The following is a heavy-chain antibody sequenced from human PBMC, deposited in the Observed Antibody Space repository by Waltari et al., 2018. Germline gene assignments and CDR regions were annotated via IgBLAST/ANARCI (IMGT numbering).Heavy chain of an antibody. CDR1: NGSLNNHY. V-gene: IGHV4-59*11. Sequence: QVHLQESGPGLVKPSETLSLTCTVSNGSLNNHYWSWIRQPPGKRMEWIGWINQITGAPNSNPSRESRVILSSRIAKNQFSLRWTSVTDADTAIYDCALEGSVYSSTGGWIGPWGQGMLVTVSS. CDR3: ALEGSVYSSTGGWIGP. CDR2: INQITGAP. J-gene: IGHJ5*01. D-gene: IGHD2-2*01.